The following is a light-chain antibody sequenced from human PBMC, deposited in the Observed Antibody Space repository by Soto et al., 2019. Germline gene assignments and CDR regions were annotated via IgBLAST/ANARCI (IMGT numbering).Light chain of an antibody. J-gene: IGKJ1*01. CDR1: LPISNY. Sequence: DIQMTQSPSSLSASVGARVTITCRASLPISNYLAWYQQKPGKIPNLLIYAASTLQAGVPSRFSGSGSGTEFTLTISSLQPDDCETYYGQHYNSYSEAFGQGTKVDIK. CDR2: AAS. CDR3: QHYNSYSEA. V-gene: IGKV1-27*01.